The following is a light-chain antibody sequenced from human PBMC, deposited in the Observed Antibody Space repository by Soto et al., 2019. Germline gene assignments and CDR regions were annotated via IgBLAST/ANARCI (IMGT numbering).Light chain of an antibody. J-gene: IGLJ3*02. CDR2: GND. V-gene: IGLV1-44*01. CDR1: SSNIGSDT. Sequence: QSVLTQPPSASGTPGQTVTISCSGSSSNIGSDTVNWYQQFPGTAPKVIIYGNDQRPSGVPDRFSGSKSGTSASLAISGLQSEDEANYYCATWEDSLNGPVFGGGTKLTVL. CDR3: ATWEDSLNGPV.